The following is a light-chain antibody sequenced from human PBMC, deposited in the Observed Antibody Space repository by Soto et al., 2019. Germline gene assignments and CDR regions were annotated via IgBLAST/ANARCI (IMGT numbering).Light chain of an antibody. Sequence: EIVLTQSPGTLSLSPGERATLSCRASQSVSSDLAWYHQKPGQAPRLLIYGASTRATGIPARFSGSGSGTEFTLTINSLEPEDFAVYYCQQRHNWPRTFGQGTKVDIK. CDR2: GAS. V-gene: IGKV3-11*01. J-gene: IGKJ1*01. CDR3: QQRHNWPRT. CDR1: QSVSSD.